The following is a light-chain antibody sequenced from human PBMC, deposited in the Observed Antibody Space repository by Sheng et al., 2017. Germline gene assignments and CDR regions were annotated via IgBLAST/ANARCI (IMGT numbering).Light chain of an antibody. J-gene: IGLJ1*01. Sequence: QSVLTQPPSASGTPGQRVTISCSGSSSNIGSNYVYWYQQLPGTAPKLLIYRNNQRPSGVPDRFSGSKSGTSASLAISGLRSEDEADYYCSSYTSSSTPYVFGTGTKVTVL. CDR3: SSYTSSSTPYV. V-gene: IGLV1-47*01. CDR2: RNN. CDR1: SSNIGSNY.